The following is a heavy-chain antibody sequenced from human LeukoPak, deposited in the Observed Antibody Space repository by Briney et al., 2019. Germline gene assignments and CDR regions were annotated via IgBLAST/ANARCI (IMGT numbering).Heavy chain of an antibody. D-gene: IGHD6-6*01. V-gene: IGHV7-4-1*02. Sequence: ASVKVSCKASGYTFTSYSMNWVRQAPGQGLEWLGWINTNTGNPTYAQGFTGRFVFSLDTSVSTAYLQISSLKAEDTAVYYCAREGGLYSSSSSWGLFDYWGQGTLVTVSS. CDR2: INTNTGNP. J-gene: IGHJ4*02. CDR3: AREGGLYSSSSSWGLFDY. CDR1: GYTFTSYS.